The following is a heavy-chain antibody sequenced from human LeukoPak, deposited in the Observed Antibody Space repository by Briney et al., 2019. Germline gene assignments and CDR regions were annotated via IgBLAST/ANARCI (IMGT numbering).Heavy chain of an antibody. CDR1: GYTFTSYY. Sequence: ASVKVSCKASGYTFTSYYMHWVRQAPGQGREGMGITNPSSGTTTYAQKFQGRVTMTRDTSTSTVYMELSGLMSEDTAVYYCARDYTGGGSSWSDNWFDPWGQGTLVTVSS. V-gene: IGHV1-46*01. CDR3: ARDYTGGGSSWSDNWFDP. D-gene: IGHD6-13*01. CDR2: TNPSSGTT. J-gene: IGHJ5*02.